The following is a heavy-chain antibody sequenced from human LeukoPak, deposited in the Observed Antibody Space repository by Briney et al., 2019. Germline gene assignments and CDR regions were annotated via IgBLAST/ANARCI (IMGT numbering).Heavy chain of an antibody. CDR3: AKVRYSSGWNYYYYYYYMDV. D-gene: IGHD6-19*01. CDR1: GFTFSSYA. Sequence: QSGGSLRLSCEASGFTFSSYAMSWVRQAPGEGLEWVSAISGSGGSTYYADSVKGRFTISSGNSKNTLYLQMNSLRAEDTAVYYCAKVRYSSGWNYYYYYYYMDVWGKGTTVTISS. J-gene: IGHJ6*03. CDR2: ISGSGGST. V-gene: IGHV3-23*01.